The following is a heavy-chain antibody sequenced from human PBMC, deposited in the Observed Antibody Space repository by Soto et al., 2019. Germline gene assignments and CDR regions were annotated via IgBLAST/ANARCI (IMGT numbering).Heavy chain of an antibody. CDR2: IKSITDVVTT. Sequence: EVQLVESGGGLVKPGWYFRLSCAASGFTFSNAWMSWVRQAPGKGLERVGRIKSITDVVTTDYAAPVKGRLTISRDDSKDTLYLEMNSLKSEDTAVYDCSTLGVDDAFDIWGQGTMVIV. D-gene: IGHD2-21*01. CDR1: GFTFSNAW. CDR3: STLGVDDAFDI. V-gene: IGHV3-15*01. J-gene: IGHJ3*02.